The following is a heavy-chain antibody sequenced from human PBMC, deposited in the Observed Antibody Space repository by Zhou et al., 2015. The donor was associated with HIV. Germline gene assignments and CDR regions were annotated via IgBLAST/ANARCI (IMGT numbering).Heavy chain of an antibody. CDR3: ARDNYYDNSDYYENFQD. D-gene: IGHD3-22*01. Sequence: QVQLVQSGAEVKKPGSSVKVSCKASGGTFSSYAISWVRQAPGQGLEWMGWISAYNGNTNYAQKLQGRVTMTTDTSTSTAYMELRSLRSDDTAVYYCARDNYYDNSDYYENFQDWGQGHPWSPSP. J-gene: IGHJ1*01. CDR2: ISAYNGNT. CDR1: GGTFSSYA. V-gene: IGHV1-18*01.